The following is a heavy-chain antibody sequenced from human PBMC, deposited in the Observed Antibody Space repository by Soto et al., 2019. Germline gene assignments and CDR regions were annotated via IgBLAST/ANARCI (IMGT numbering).Heavy chain of an antibody. Sequence: GSLRLSCAASGFTFSDYAMIWVRQAPGKGLEWVSGLYGDGNGIHYADSVKGRFTISRDNYENSVYLQMNSLRVEDTAVYYCAKDAVSRDGVWLAHDWGQGXVVTVYS. CDR3: AKDAVSRDGVWLAHD. V-gene: IGHV3-23*01. CDR2: LYGDGNGI. J-gene: IGHJ4*02. D-gene: IGHD5-12*01. CDR1: GFTFSDYA.